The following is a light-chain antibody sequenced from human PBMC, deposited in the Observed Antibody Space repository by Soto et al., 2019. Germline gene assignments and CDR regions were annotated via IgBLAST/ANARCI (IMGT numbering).Light chain of an antibody. CDR3: QHTFNSPPWT. Sequence: DIHMTQSPSSLSASVGYTVTITCLASQNIDMYLNWYQQKPGKAPRVLISGASNLQSGVPSRFSGSGSGTDFTITISSLQSEDFASYFCQHTFNSPPWTFGQGTKVDIK. V-gene: IGKV1-39*01. CDR1: QNIDMY. CDR2: GAS. J-gene: IGKJ1*01.